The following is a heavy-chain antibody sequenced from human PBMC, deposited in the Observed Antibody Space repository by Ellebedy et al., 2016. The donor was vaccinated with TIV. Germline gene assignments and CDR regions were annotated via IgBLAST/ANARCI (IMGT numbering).Heavy chain of an antibody. Sequence: GGSLRLXXAASGFTFSSYAMSWVRQAPGKGLEWVSAISGSGGSTYYADSVKGRFTISRDNSKNTLYLQMNSLRAEDTAVYYCAKGSSIAVAGTWGYWGQGTLVTVSS. D-gene: IGHD6-19*01. CDR1: GFTFSSYA. CDR2: ISGSGGST. J-gene: IGHJ4*02. V-gene: IGHV3-23*01. CDR3: AKGSSIAVAGTWGY.